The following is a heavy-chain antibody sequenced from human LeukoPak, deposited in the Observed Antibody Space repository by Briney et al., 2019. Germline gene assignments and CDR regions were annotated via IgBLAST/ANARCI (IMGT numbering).Heavy chain of an antibody. CDR3: ARAISHRDTIFGVVIAQYYFDY. CDR2: ISSSGSTI. CDR1: GFTFSDYY. J-gene: IGHJ4*02. V-gene: IGHV3-11*01. Sequence: PGGSLRLSCAASGFTFSDYYMSWIRQAPGKGLEWVSYISSSGSTIYYADPVKGRFTISRDNAKNSLYLQMNSLRAEDTAVYYCARAISHRDTIFGVVIAQYYFDYWGQGTLVTVSS. D-gene: IGHD3-3*01.